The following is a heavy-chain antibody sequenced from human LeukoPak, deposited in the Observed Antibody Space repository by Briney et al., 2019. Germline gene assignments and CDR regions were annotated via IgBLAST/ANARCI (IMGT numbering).Heavy chain of an antibody. D-gene: IGHD2-2*01. CDR2: INHSGST. CDR1: GGSFSGYY. J-gene: IGHJ6*02. V-gene: IGHV4-34*01. Sequence: SETLSPTCAVYGGSFSGYYWSWIRQPPGKGLEWIGEINHSGSTNYNPSLKSRVTISVDTSKNQFSLKLSSVTAADTAVYYCARVRIVVVEVYYYYYGMDVWGQGTTVTVSS. CDR3: ARVRIVVVEVYYYYYGMDV.